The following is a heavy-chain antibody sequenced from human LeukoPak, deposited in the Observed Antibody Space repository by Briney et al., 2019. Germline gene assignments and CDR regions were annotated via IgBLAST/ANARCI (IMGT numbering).Heavy chain of an antibody. J-gene: IGHJ4*02. V-gene: IGHV3-23*01. D-gene: IGHD5-18*01. Sequence: GGSLRLTCAASGFTFSNYAMNWVRQAPGKGLEWVSSISESGGTTDYADSVKGRFIISRDNSKNTLYLQMNSLRAEDTAVYCCAKVFSGYSYGFIFDYWGQGTLVTVSS. CDR2: ISESGGTT. CDR3: AKVFSGYSYGFIFDY. CDR1: GFTFSNYA.